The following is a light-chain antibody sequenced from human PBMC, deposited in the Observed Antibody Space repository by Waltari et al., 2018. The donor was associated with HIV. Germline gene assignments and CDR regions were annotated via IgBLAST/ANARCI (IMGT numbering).Light chain of an antibody. V-gene: IGKV1-9*01. J-gene: IGKJ3*01. CDR1: QGISSN. CDR2: AAS. CDR3: QQLNGDLVP. Sequence: DIQFTQSPSFLSASVSDRVTITCRSSQGISSNLAWYQQKPAPVPQVLIYAASNLHSGVPSRFSGSGSGTEYTLTITSLQPDDFATYYCQQLNGDLVPFGPGTKVDMK.